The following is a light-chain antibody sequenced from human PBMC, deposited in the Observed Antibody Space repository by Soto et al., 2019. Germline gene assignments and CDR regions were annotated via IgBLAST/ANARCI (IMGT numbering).Light chain of an antibody. V-gene: IGLV1-44*01. J-gene: IGLJ2*01. Sequence: QAVVTQPPSASGTPGQRVTISCSGDSSNIGTTIVNWYQHLPGTAPKLLIYSNNQRPSGVPDRFSGSKSGTSASLAISGLQSEDEADYYCAAWDDSLSGLVFGGGTKLTVL. CDR3: AAWDDSLSGLV. CDR1: SSNIGTTI. CDR2: SNN.